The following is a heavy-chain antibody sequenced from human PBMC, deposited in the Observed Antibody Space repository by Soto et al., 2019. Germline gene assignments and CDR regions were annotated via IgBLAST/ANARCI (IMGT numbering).Heavy chain of an antibody. CDR3: ARAPLYYDSRGYYGY. V-gene: IGHV3-21*01. Sequence: GGSQRLSCTASGFTFRSYGMNWVRQAPGKGLEWVSSISSSSSYIYYADSVKGRFTISRDNAKNSLYLQMNSLRAEDTAVYYCARAPLYYDSRGYYGYWGQGTLVTVSS. CDR2: ISSSSSYI. CDR1: GFTFRSYG. D-gene: IGHD3-22*01. J-gene: IGHJ4*02.